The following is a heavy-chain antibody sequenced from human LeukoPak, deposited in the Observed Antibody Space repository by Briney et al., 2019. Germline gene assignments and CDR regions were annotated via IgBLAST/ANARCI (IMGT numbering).Heavy chain of an antibody. J-gene: IGHJ3*02. Sequence: KPGGSLRLSCAASGFTFSDYYMSWIRQAPGKGLEWVSYISSSGSTIYYADSVKGRFTISRDNAKNSLYLQMNSLRAEDTAVYYCAREHYYDSSGDFPRGAFDIWGQGTMVTVSS. CDR1: GFTFSDYY. CDR3: AREHYYDSSGDFPRGAFDI. CDR2: ISSSGSTI. D-gene: IGHD3-22*01. V-gene: IGHV3-11*01.